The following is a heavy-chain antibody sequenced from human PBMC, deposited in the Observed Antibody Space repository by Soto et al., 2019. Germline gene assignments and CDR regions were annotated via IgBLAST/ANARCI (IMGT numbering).Heavy chain of an antibody. CDR3: ATYTAYAKYYFDY. Sequence: PSETLSLTCAVSGGSITSSGYSWIWIRQPPGKGLEWIGYIYPSGTNFYNPSLNSRVTISVDTSNNQFSLRLSSVTAADTAVYYCATYTAYAKYYFDYWGRGTLVTVSS. CDR2: IYPSGTN. CDR1: GGSITSSGYS. J-gene: IGHJ4*02. V-gene: IGHV4-30-2*01. D-gene: IGHD5-12*01.